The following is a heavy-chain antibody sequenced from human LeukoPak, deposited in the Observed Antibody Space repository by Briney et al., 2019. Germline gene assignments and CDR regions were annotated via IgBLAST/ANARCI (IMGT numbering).Heavy chain of an antibody. D-gene: IGHD3-22*01. CDR1: GYTFTSYA. CDR2: INAGNGNT. Sequence: ASVKVSCTASGYTFTSYAMHWVHQAPGQRLEWMGWINAGNGNTKYSQKFQGRVTITRDTSASTAYMELRSLISEDTAVYYCARALGIVYSRPFDYWGQGTLVTVSS. V-gene: IGHV1-3*01. CDR3: ARALGIVYSRPFDY. J-gene: IGHJ4*02.